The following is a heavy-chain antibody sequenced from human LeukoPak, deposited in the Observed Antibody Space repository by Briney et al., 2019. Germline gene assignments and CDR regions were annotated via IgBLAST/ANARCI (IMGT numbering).Heavy chain of an antibody. CDR3: AKDFGRVRFGTGGI. Sequence: PGGSLRLSCEASGFTFSTYTMSWVRQAPGKGLEWVSTISGSGDATYYAESVKGRFTITRDNSKNTLYLHMNSLRVEDTAIFYCAKDFGRVRFGTGGIRGQGTLVTVSS. V-gene: IGHV3-23*01. CDR2: ISGSGDAT. D-gene: IGHD2-8*02. J-gene: IGHJ4*02. CDR1: GFTFSTYT.